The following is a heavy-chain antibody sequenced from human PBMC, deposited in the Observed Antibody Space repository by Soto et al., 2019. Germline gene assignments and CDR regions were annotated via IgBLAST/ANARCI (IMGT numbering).Heavy chain of an antibody. Sequence: EVQLVESGGGLIQPGGSLRLSCAVSGFTVSNNYMSWVRQAPGKGLEGVSVIYSGGYTAYGDSVKGRFTISRDNSKNTLYLQMNSRGAAAPGFFFWAAQRGGGGYWGQGTLVTVSS. J-gene: IGHJ4*02. D-gene: IGHD6-25*01. V-gene: IGHV3-53*01. CDR1: GFTVSNNY. CDR2: IYSGGYT. CDR3: AAQRGGGGY.